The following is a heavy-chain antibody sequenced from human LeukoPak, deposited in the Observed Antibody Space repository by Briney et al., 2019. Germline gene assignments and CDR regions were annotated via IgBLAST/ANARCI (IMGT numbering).Heavy chain of an antibody. Sequence: SETLSLTCAVYGGSFSGYYWSWIRQPPGKGLEWIGEINHSGSTNYNPSLKSQVTISVDTSKNQFSLKLTSVNAADTAVYYCARDAVTTSLDYWGQGILVTVSS. CDR3: ARDAVTTSLDY. D-gene: IGHD5-12*01. CDR1: GGSFSGYY. J-gene: IGHJ4*02. V-gene: IGHV4-34*01. CDR2: INHSGST.